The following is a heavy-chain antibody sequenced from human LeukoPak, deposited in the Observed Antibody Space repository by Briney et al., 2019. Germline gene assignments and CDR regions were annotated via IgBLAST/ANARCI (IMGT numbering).Heavy chain of an antibody. CDR2: ISAYNGNT. CDR3: ARGRERGSSSSFTDY. V-gene: IGHV1-18*01. J-gene: IGHJ4*02. Sequence: ASVKVSCKAPGYTFTSYGIRWVRQAPGQGLEWMGWISAYNGNTNYAQKLQGRVTMTTDTSTSTAYMELSSLRFEDTAVYYCARGRERGSSSSFTDYWGQGTLVIVSS. D-gene: IGHD6-6*01. CDR1: GYTFTSYG.